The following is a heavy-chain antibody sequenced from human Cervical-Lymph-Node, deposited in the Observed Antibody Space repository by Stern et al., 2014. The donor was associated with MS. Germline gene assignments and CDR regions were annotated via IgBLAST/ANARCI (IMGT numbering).Heavy chain of an antibody. CDR2: INPNTGDT. D-gene: IGHD6-19*01. CDR1: RYTFTAYS. Sequence: QVQLVQSGAEVKKPGPSLKVSCKTSRYTFTAYSFHWVRHAHGQGLQWMGWINPNTGDTTYAKTFRGRVTMTRDSSINTVYMELSRLTSDDTAVYYCAAVSTTSSASPFDYWGQGTLLTVSS. CDR3: AAVSTTSSASPFDY. J-gene: IGHJ4*02. V-gene: IGHV1-2*02.